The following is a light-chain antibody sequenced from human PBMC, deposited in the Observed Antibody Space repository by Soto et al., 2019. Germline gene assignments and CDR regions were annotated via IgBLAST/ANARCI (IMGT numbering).Light chain of an antibody. CDR1: QSVSSN. CDR2: GAS. Sequence: EIVMTQSPATLSVSPGERATLSCRASQSVSSNLAWYQQKPGQAPRLLIYGASTRATGIPARFSGSGSGTEFTLTISSLQSEDFAVYYCQHYNKWPWTFGQGTKVEI. V-gene: IGKV3-15*01. J-gene: IGKJ1*01. CDR3: QHYNKWPWT.